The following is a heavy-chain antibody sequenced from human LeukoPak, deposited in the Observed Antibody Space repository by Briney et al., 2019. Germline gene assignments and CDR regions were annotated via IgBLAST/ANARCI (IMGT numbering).Heavy chain of an antibody. D-gene: IGHD6-13*01. CDR1: GDSISGGRHY. J-gene: IGHJ4*02. V-gene: IGHV4-31*03. CDR2: IHYTGST. CDR3: ARSAAAAPDY. Sequence: SETLSLTCTVSGDSISGGRHYWSWIRQQPGKGLEWIGYIHYTGSTQNNPSLKSRVTISVDTSKNQFSLKLSSVTAADTAVYYCARSAAAAPDYWGQGTLVTVSS.